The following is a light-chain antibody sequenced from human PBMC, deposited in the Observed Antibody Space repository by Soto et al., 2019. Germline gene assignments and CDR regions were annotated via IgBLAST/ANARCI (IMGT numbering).Light chain of an antibody. CDR3: QQYDTWPPWT. CDR2: GTS. Sequence: ETVLTQSPGTLSLSPGERATLSCRASQSVSSSSLAWYQQRPGQAPRLLIYGTSSRATGIPDRFSGSGSGTDFTLTISRLEPEDFAVYYCQQYDTWPPWTFGQGTKVEVK. V-gene: IGKV3-20*01. CDR1: QSVSSSS. J-gene: IGKJ1*01.